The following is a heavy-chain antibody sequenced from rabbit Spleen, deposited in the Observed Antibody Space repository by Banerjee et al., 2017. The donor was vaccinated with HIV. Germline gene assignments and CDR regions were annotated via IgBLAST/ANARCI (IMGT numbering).Heavy chain of an antibody. Sequence: QEQLAESGGGLVQPGASLRLTCTASGISFSRSYAMCWVRQAPGKGLEWIACIYTGNYKTYYASWAKGRFTISKTSSTTVTLQMTSLTVADTATYFCARDAGSGPYIDGYFSLWGQGTLVTVS. CDR1: GISFSRSYA. J-gene: IGHJ4*01. V-gene: IGHV1S45*01. CDR2: IYTGNYKT. D-gene: IGHD8-1*01. CDR3: ARDAGSGPYIDGYFSL.